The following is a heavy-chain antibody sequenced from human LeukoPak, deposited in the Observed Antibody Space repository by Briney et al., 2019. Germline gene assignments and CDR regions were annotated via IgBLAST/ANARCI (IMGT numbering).Heavy chain of an antibody. CDR1: RGTFSSYA. CDR3: TRGQGDYCDTSGFNYYYYYMDG. V-gene: IGHV1-69*05. CDR2: IIPIFGTA. D-gene: IGHD3-22*01. J-gene: IGHJ6*03. Sequence: SVKVSCKASRGTFSSYAISWVGPAAGQGGEWRGGIIPIFGTANYAQKFQGRVTNTTDEYTSTVYMELSRLRYEDTAVCFFTRGQGDYCDTSGFNYYYYYMDGWGKGTTVTVSS.